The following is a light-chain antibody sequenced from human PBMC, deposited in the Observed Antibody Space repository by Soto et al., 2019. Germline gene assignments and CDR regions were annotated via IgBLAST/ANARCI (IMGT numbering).Light chain of an antibody. V-gene: IGKV3-20*01. CDR3: QQYGSSAWT. Sequence: PGERATLSCRASQSIGSTYLVWYQQKPAQAPRLLIYGASNRATGTPDRFSGSGSGTDFTLTISRLEPEDFAVYYCQQYGSSAWTFGQGTKVDI. CDR1: QSIGSTY. J-gene: IGKJ1*01. CDR2: GAS.